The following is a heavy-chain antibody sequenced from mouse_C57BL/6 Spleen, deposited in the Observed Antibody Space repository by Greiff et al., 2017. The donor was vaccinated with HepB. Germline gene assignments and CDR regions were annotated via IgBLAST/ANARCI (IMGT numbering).Heavy chain of an antibody. D-gene: IGHD2-4*01. J-gene: IGHJ3*01. CDR1: GYTFTSYD. V-gene: IGHV1-85*01. CDR3: ALYDYDGSFAY. CDR2: IYPRDGST. Sequence: QVQLQQSGPELVKPGASVKLSCKASGYTFTSYDINWVKQRPGQGLEWIGWIYPRDGSTKYNEKFKGKATLTVDTSSLTAYLELHSLTSEDSAVYFCALYDYDGSFAYWGQGTLVTVSA.